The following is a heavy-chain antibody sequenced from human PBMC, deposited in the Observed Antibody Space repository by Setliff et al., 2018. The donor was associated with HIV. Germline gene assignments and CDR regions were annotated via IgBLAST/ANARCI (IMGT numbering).Heavy chain of an antibody. CDR2: VWSDGRNK. V-gene: IGHV3-33*06. D-gene: IGHD2-15*01. CDR3: AKDRYCSGDSCYFGNAFDI. Sequence: PGESLKISCAASGFSFSTYGMHWVRQPPGKGLEWVAVVWSDGRNKYYADSVRGRFTISRDNSNNTLYFQLSSLRDDDTAVYYCAKDRYCSGDSCYFGNAFDIWGQGTMVTVSS. J-gene: IGHJ3*02. CDR1: GFSFSTYG.